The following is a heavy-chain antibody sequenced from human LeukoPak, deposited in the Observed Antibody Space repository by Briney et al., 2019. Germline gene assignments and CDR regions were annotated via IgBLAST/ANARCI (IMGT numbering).Heavy chain of an antibody. Sequence: KSGGSLRLSCVVSGFTFNRCWMNWVRQAPGKGLEWVSSISSSSSYIYYADSVKGRFTISRDNAKNSLYLQMNSLRAEDTAVYYCARDVPSYYDFWSGYLAGPYYYYGMDVWGQGTTVTVSS. CDR1: GFTFNRCW. D-gene: IGHD3-3*01. CDR2: ISSSSSYI. V-gene: IGHV3-21*01. J-gene: IGHJ6*02. CDR3: ARDVPSYYDFWSGYLAGPYYYYGMDV.